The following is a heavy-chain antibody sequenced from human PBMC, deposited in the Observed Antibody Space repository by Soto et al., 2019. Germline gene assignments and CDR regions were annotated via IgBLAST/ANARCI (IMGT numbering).Heavy chain of an antibody. CDR2: IQSGGPT. CDR3: ASNDVAGDVNYSHRFDMDV. V-gene: IGHV3-66*01. J-gene: IGHJ6*03. D-gene: IGHD7-27*01. Sequence: GSLRLSCAASGFTVSSKYMSWVRQAPGKGLEWVSLIQSGGPTYYADSVKGRFTISRDTSENTVHLQMDSLRAEDTAVYYCASNDVAGDVNYSHRFDMDVWGKGTTVTVYS. CDR1: GFTVSSKY.